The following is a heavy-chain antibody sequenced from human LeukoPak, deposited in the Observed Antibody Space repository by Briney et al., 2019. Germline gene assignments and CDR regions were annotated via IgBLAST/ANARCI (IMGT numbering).Heavy chain of an antibody. J-gene: IGHJ5*02. D-gene: IGHD1-26*01. CDR2: IYYSGNT. Sequence: SETLSLTCTVSGGSISSSGYYWGWIRQPPGKGLEWIASIYYSGNTYYNPSLKSRVTISVDTSKNQLSLKLSSLTAADTAVYYCARHEYGGSYYGLSWFDPWGQGTLVTVSS. V-gene: IGHV4-39*01. CDR3: ARHEYGGSYYGLSWFDP. CDR1: GGSISSSGYY.